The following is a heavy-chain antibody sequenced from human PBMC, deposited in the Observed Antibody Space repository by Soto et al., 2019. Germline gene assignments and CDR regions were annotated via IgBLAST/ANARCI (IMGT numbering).Heavy chain of an antibody. D-gene: IGHD6-19*01. CDR3: AKENTGWYSN. CDR1: GFSFSTYA. J-gene: IGHJ4*02. Sequence: EVQLLESGGGLVQPGGSLRLSCAASGFSFSTYAMGWLRQAPGKGLEWVSAISGNGGSTYYADSVKGRFTISGDNSKNTLYLLMNNVRADDTGVYYCAKENTGWYSNWGQGTLVTVSS. CDR2: ISGNGGST. V-gene: IGHV3-23*01.